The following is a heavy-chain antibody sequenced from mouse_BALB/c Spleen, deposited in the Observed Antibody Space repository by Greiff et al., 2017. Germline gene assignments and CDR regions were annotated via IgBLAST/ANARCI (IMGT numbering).Heavy chain of an antibody. CDR1: GFTFSSYT. CDR2: ISNGGGST. D-gene: IGHD1-1*01. CDR3: ARHENYYGSSYAMDY. J-gene: IGHJ4*01. V-gene: IGHV5-12-2*01. Sequence: EVMLVESGGGLVQPGGSLKLSCAASGFTFSSYTMSWVRQTPEKRLEWVAYISNGGGSTYYPDTVKGRFTISRDNAKNTLYLQMSSLKSEDSAMYYCARHENYYGSSYAMDYWGQGTSVTVSS.